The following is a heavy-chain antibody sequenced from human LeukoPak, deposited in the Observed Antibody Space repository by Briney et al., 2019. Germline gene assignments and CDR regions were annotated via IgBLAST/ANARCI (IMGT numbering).Heavy chain of an antibody. Sequence: PSETLSLTCTVSGGSISSYSWSWIRQPAGKGLEWIGRIYASGSTNYNPSLKSRVTMSIDTSKNQFSLKLDSLTAADTAVYSCARESNYNGVDVWGQGTTVTVSS. CDR2: IYASGST. V-gene: IGHV4-4*07. CDR3: ARESNYNGVDV. J-gene: IGHJ6*02. CDR1: GGSISSYS. D-gene: IGHD6-6*01.